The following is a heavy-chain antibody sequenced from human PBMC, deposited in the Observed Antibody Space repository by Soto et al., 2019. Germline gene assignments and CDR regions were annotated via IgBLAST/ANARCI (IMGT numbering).Heavy chain of an antibody. V-gene: IGHV1-69*01. CDR3: ARSQGSSTSLEIYYYYYYGMDV. CDR1: GGTFGSYA. J-gene: IGHJ6*02. Sequence: QVQLVQSGAEVKKPGSSVKVSCKASGGTFGSYAISWVRQAPGQGLEWMGGIIPIPGTANYAQKFQGRVTIPADESTSPADMELSSLRPEDTAVYYCARSQGSSTSLEIYYYYYYGMDVWGQGTTVTVSS. D-gene: IGHD2-2*01. CDR2: IIPIPGTA.